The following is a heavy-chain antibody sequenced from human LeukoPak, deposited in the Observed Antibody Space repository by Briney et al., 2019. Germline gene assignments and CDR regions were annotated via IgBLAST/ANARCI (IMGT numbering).Heavy chain of an antibody. V-gene: IGHV3-30*04. CDR1: GFTFRSFA. Sequence: GRSLRLSCAASGFTFRSFAMHWARQAPGKGLEWVGIISHDGSDKYYADSVKGRFTISRDNSKNTLHLQMNSLGAEDTAVYYCARTEYSSFTGNFDYWGQGTLVTVSS. D-gene: IGHD6-6*01. J-gene: IGHJ4*02. CDR3: ARTEYSSFTGNFDY. CDR2: ISHDGSDK.